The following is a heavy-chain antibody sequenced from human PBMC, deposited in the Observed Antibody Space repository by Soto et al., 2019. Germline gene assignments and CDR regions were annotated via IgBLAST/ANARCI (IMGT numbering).Heavy chain of an antibody. J-gene: IGHJ4*02. CDR2: IGGNGVST. CDR1: GFTFSSNA. D-gene: IGHD3-3*01. CDR3: AKEAGIKIFGVSFDY. Sequence: GGSLRLSCAASGFTFSSNAMSWVRQAPGKGLEWVSPIGGNGVSTYYADSVKGRFTISRDNSKNTLYLQMNSLRAEDTAVYYCAKEAGIKIFGVSFDYWGQGTLVTVSS. V-gene: IGHV3-23*01.